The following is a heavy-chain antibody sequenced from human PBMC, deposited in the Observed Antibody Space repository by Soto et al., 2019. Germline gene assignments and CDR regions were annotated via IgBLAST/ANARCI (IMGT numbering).Heavy chain of an antibody. CDR2: IFYLGSS. CDR1: GDSIISSDFY. D-gene: IGHD3-3*02. V-gene: IGHV4-39*01. Sequence: SETLSLTCTVSGDSIISSDFYWGWVRQPPGKGLEWIGSIFYLGSSYYNPSLKSRVTMSVDTSKNQFSLRLRSVTAADTALYFCARHSLALRKNNWFDPWGLGIMVTVSS. J-gene: IGHJ5*02. CDR3: ARHSLALRKNNWFDP.